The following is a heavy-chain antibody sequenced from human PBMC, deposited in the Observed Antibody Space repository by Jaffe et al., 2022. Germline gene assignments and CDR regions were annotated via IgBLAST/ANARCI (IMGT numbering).Heavy chain of an antibody. J-gene: IGHJ5*02. CDR1: GFTFGDYA. Sequence: EVQLVESGGGLVQPGRSLRLSCTASGFTFGDYAMSWFRQAPGKGLEWVGFIRSKAYGGTTEYAASVKGRFTISRDDSKSIAYLQMNSLKTEDTAVYYCTSLEVVVPAAMPAGWFDPWGQGTLVTVSS. CDR3: TSLEVVVPAAMPAGWFDP. V-gene: IGHV3-49*03. D-gene: IGHD2-2*01. CDR2: IRSKAYGGTT.